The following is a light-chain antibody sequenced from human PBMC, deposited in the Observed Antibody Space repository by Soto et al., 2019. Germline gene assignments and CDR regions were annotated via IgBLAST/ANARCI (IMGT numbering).Light chain of an antibody. J-gene: IGLJ2*01. Sequence: QSALTQPASVSGSPGQSITISCTGTTSNIGSYILVSWYQQHPGKAPKLLIYEASTRPSGVSNRFSGSKSGNTASLTISGLQAEDEGDYYCCSYAGSSTYVFGGGTQLTVL. V-gene: IGLV2-23*01. CDR1: TSNIGSYIL. CDR3: CSYAGSSTYV. CDR2: EAS.